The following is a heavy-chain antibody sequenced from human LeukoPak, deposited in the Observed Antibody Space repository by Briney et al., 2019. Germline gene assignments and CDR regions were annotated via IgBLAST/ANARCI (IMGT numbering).Heavy chain of an antibody. J-gene: IGHJ4*02. Sequence: SETLSLTCTVSGGSISSSGHYWDWIRQPAGKGLEWIGSISYSGSTYYNPSLKSRVTISRDTSENQFSLKLSSMTAADTAVYYCARRRQLAIDYWGQETLVTVAS. CDR1: GGSISSSGHY. CDR2: ISYSGST. V-gene: IGHV4-39*01. CDR3: ARRRQLAIDY. D-gene: IGHD6-6*01.